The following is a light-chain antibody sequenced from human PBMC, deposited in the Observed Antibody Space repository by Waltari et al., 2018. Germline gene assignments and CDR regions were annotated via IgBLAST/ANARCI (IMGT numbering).Light chain of an antibody. CDR3: QQRSNWPPLWT. J-gene: IGKJ1*01. CDR1: QSVSSY. Sequence: DILMTQSPLSLPVTPGEPASISCRASQSVSSYLAWYQQKPGQAPRLLIYDASNRATGIPARFSGSGSGTDFTLTISSLEPEDFAVYYCQQRSNWPPLWTFGQGTKVEIK. CDR2: DAS. V-gene: IGKV3-11*01.